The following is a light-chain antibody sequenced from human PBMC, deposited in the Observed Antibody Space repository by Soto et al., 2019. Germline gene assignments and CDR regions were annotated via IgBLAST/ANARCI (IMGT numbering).Light chain of an antibody. J-gene: IGKJ4*01. CDR3: QQFNNYPRALT. CDR1: QSISSA. V-gene: IGKV1D-13*01. Sequence: AIQLTQSPSSLSASVGDRVTITCRASQSISSALAWYQQKPGKAPKLLIFDASSLESGVPSRFSGSGSGTDFTLTISSLQPEDIATYYCQQFNNYPRALTFGGGTKVDIK. CDR2: DAS.